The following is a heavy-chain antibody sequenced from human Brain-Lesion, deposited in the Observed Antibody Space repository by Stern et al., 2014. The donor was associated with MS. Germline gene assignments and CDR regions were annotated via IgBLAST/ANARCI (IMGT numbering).Heavy chain of an antibody. CDR2: VNNDGRRT. CDR3: ARGERWFDS. V-gene: IGHV3-74*02. D-gene: IGHD3-10*01. J-gene: IGHJ5*01. CDR1: GFTFSNYW. Sequence: DVQLLESGGGLVQPGGSLRLSCAASGFTFSNYWMHWVRQAPGKGLVWVSRVNNDGRRTSYADSVKGRFTMSRDNAKNTLYLQMNSLRVEDTAIYYCARGERWFDSWGQGTLVTVSS.